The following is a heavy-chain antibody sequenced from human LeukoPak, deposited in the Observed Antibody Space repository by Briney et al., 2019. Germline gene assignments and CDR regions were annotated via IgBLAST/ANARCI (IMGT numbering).Heavy chain of an antibody. CDR2: FDPEDGET. CDR3: ATGDYDYVWGSYRHFDY. V-gene: IGHV1-24*01. Sequence: ASVKVSCKVSGYTLTELSMHWVRQAPGKGLEWMGGFDPEDGETIYAQKCQGRVTMTEDTSTDTAYMELSSLRSEDTAVYYCATGDYDYVWGSYRHFDYWGQGTLVTVSS. J-gene: IGHJ4*02. D-gene: IGHD3-16*02. CDR1: GYTLTELS.